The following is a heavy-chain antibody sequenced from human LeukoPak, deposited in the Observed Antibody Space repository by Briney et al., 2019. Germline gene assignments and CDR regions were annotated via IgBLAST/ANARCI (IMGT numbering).Heavy chain of an antibody. D-gene: IGHD5-12*01. CDR3: VKESGNDHWYFDL. V-gene: IGHV3-30*18. CDR2: ISFDGKIT. Sequence: PGGSLRLSCVASGFSFSSYSLHWVRQAPGKGLEWVAVISFDGKITIYGDSVRGRLTISRDNSKNTLYLQMDSLGLEDTAVYFCVKESGNDHWYFDLWGRGTLVTVSS. CDR1: GFSFSSYS. J-gene: IGHJ2*01.